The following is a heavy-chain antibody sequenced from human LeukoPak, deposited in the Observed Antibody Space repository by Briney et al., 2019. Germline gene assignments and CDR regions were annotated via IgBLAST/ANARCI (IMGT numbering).Heavy chain of an antibody. D-gene: IGHD2-2*01. V-gene: IGHV3-9*01. CDR1: GFTFDDYA. J-gene: IGHJ6*02. Sequence: PGRSLRLSCAASGFTFDDYAMHWVRHVPGKGLEWVSTISWKSDIIVYADSVKGRFTISRDNAKSSLYLQMNSLRVEDTALYYCVKSFYASPPAGMDVWGQGTTVTVSS. CDR2: ISWKSDII. CDR3: VKSFYASPPAGMDV.